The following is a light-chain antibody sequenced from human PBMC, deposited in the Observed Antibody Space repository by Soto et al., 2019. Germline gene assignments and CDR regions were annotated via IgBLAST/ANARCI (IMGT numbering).Light chain of an antibody. CDR3: QQHGNWPQT. Sequence: EIVLTQSPATLSLSPGERATLSCRASQSVSSYLAWYQQKPGQTPRLLIYDAFNRATGIPARFSGGGSGTDFTLTISSLEPEDFAVYYCQQHGNWPQTFGPGTKVDI. V-gene: IGKV3-11*01. CDR1: QSVSSY. J-gene: IGKJ3*01. CDR2: DAF.